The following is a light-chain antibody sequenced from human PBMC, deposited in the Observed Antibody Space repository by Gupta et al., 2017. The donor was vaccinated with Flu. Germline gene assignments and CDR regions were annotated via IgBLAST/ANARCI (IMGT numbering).Light chain of an antibody. CDR2: RAS. Sequence: SLVERATINCKSSKQILYDGSEKNYLSWYQQKPGQPPRVLINRASLRDPGVPDRFSGSGSGTDFTLTINSVEAEDVAVYYCQQCYDWPRAFGRGTKVQIK. CDR3: QQCYDWPRA. J-gene: IGKJ4*02. V-gene: IGKV4-1*01. CDR1: KQILYDGSEKNY.